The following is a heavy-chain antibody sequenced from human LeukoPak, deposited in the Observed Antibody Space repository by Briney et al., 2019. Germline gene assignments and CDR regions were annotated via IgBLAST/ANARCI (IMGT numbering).Heavy chain of an antibody. CDR1: GFTFSDYC. D-gene: IGHD5-18*01. V-gene: IGHV3-11*01. Sequence: GGSLRLSCAASGFTFSDYCMSWIRQAPGKGLEWVSYISGSDNTIYYADSVKGRFTMSRDNAKNSLYLQMNSLRAEDTAVYYCAKNRYSYGYYFDYWGQGTLVTVSS. CDR2: ISGSDNTI. J-gene: IGHJ4*02. CDR3: AKNRYSYGYYFDY.